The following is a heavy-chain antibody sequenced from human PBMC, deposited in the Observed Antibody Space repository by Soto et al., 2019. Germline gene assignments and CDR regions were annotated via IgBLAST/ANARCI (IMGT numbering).Heavy chain of an antibody. CDR2: IKQDGSEK. CDR1: GFTFSRYW. Sequence: EVQLVESGGGSVQPGGSLRLSCAASGFTFSRYWMSWVRQAPGKGLEWVANIKQDGSEKYYVDSVKGRFTISRDNVKISVYLQMNSLRAGDAAVYYCAGGIVGETCYYYYGMDVWGQGTTVTVSS. CDR3: AGGIVGETCYYYYGMDV. V-gene: IGHV3-7*04. D-gene: IGHD1-26*01. J-gene: IGHJ6*02.